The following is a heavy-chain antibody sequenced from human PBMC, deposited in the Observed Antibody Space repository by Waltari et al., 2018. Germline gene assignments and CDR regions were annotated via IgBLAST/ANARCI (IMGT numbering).Heavy chain of an antibody. Sequence: QVQLQESGPGLVKPSETLSLTCTVSGYSISSGYYWGWIRQPPGKGLEWIGSIHHSGSTYYNPSLKSRVTISVDTSKNQFSLKLSSVTAADTAVYYCARDLRTSPDYWGQGTLVTVSS. D-gene: IGHD4-17*01. V-gene: IGHV4-38-2*02. CDR3: ARDLRTSPDY. CDR1: GYSISSGYY. J-gene: IGHJ4*02. CDR2: IHHSGST.